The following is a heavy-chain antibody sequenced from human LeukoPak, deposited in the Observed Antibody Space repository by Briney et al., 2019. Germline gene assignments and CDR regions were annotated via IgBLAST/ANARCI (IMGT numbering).Heavy chain of an antibody. CDR1: GGSISSYY. Sequence: PSETLSLTCTVSGGSISSYYWSWIRQPPGKGLEWIGYIYYSGSTNYNPSLKSRVTISVDTSKNQFSLKLSSVTAADTAVYYCARVDTAMVSFDYWGQGTLATVSS. CDR2: IYYSGST. CDR3: ARVDTAMVSFDY. D-gene: IGHD5-18*01. V-gene: IGHV4-59*01. J-gene: IGHJ4*02.